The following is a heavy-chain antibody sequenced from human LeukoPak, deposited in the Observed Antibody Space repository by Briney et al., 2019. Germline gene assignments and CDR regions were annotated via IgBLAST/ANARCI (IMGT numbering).Heavy chain of an antibody. CDR3: TTWEVFDY. V-gene: IGHV3-15*01. D-gene: IGHD1-26*01. CDR2: IKGKTDGGTT. J-gene: IGHJ4*02. Sequence: GGSLRLSCAASGFTFSNAWMSWVRQAPGKGLEWVGRIKGKTDGGTTDYAAPVKGRFTISRDDSKNTLYLQMNSLKTEDTAVYYCTTWEVFDYWGQGTLVTVSS. CDR1: GFTFSNAW.